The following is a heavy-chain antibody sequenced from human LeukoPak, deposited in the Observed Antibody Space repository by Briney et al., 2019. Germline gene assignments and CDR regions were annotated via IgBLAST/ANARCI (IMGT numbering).Heavy chain of an antibody. CDR1: GFTFSSYW. Sequence: GGSLRLSCVVSGFTFSSYWMNWVRQAPGKGLEWVANIKQDGSDKYYVDSVKGRFTISRDNAKNSLYLQMNSLRAEDTAVYYCAIIPRAAAGPSARSPFHYWGQGTLVTVSS. D-gene: IGHD6-13*01. CDR3: AIIPRAAAGPSARSPFHY. J-gene: IGHJ4*02. V-gene: IGHV3-7*01. CDR2: IKQDGSDK.